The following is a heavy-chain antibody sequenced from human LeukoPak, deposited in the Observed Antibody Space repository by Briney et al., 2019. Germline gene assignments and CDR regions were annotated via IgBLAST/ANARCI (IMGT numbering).Heavy chain of an antibody. D-gene: IGHD6-19*01. V-gene: IGHV4-59*11. CDR1: GDSFSSHY. CDR3: AKEAGYSSGWYHAFDI. CDR2: ISHIGRT. J-gene: IGHJ3*02. Sequence: SETLSLTCAVSGDSFSSHYWTWIRQSPGTGLEWIGYISHIGRTNYNPSLKSRVTISIDTSKNQFSLKLSSVTAADTAVYYCAKEAGYSSGWYHAFDIWGQGTMVTVSS.